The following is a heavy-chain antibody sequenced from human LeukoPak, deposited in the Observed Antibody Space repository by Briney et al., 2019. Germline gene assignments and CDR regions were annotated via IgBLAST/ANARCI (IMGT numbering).Heavy chain of an antibody. CDR3: ARATYCYAYSGLPTPGLSDY. CDR2: IFYSGST. Sequence: PSETLSLTCTVSGASISSGGYYWSWIRQHPGKGLEWIGYIFYSGSTYYNPSLKSRVTISVDTSKNQFSLKLSSVTAADTAVYYCARATYCYAYSGLPTPGLSDYWGQGTLVTVSS. J-gene: IGHJ4*02. V-gene: IGHV4-31*03. CDR1: GASISSGGYY. D-gene: IGHD3-16*01.